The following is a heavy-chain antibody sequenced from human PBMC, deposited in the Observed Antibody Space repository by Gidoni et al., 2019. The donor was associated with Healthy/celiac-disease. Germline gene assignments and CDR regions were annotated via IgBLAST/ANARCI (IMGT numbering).Heavy chain of an antibody. Sequence: QVHLQQWGAGLLKPSETLSLTCPVYGGSFSGYYWSWIRQPPGKGREWIGEINHSGSTNYNPSLKSRVSISVDTSKNQFSLKLSSVTAADTAVYYCARGYSQKYSSGWYNWFDPWGQGTLVTVSS. D-gene: IGHD6-19*01. V-gene: IGHV4-34*01. J-gene: IGHJ5*02. CDR3: ARGYSQKYSSGWYNWFDP. CDR1: GGSFSGYY. CDR2: INHSGST.